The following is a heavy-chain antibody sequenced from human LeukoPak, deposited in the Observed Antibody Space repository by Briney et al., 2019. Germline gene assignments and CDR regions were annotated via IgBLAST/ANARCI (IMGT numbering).Heavy chain of an antibody. CDR1: GGSISTYY. CDR2: IYYSGST. Sequence: SETLSLTCTVSGGSISTYYWTWIRQRPGKGLEWIGYIYYSGSTNYNPSLRSRVTISVDTSKNQFSLKVSSVTAADTAVYYCARRRTSPEAFDVWGQGTMVTVSS. CDR3: ARRRTSPEAFDV. V-gene: IGHV4-59*01. J-gene: IGHJ3*01.